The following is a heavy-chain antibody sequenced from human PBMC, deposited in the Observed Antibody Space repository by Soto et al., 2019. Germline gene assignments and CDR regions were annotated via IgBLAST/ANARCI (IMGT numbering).Heavy chain of an antibody. Sequence: QVQLVQSGAEVKKPGASVKVSCKASGYTFTSYDINWVRQATGQGLEWMGWRNPNSGNTGYAQKFQGRVNRTSNTAIGTAYMQLRSLRSEDTAGYYCAIGAPFFVVPAAPFDYWGQGTLVTVSS. CDR1: GYTFTSYD. D-gene: IGHD2-2*01. CDR3: AIGAPFFVVPAAPFDY. CDR2: RNPNSGNT. V-gene: IGHV1-8*01. J-gene: IGHJ4*02.